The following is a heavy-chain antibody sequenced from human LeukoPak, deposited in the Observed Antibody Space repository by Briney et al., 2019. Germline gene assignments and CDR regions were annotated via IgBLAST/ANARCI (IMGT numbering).Heavy chain of an antibody. D-gene: IGHD1-26*01. J-gene: IGHJ4*02. CDR1: GFTVSSYT. V-gene: IGHV3-21*01. CDR2: ISSNSTYM. CDR3: APEISDDY. Sequence: GGSLRLSCAAAGFTVSSYTMNWVRQEAGRGLEWLSCISSNSTYMLYADSAKGRFTISRDNAKNSLYLQMNSLRPGNMAVYYCAPEISDDYWGQG.